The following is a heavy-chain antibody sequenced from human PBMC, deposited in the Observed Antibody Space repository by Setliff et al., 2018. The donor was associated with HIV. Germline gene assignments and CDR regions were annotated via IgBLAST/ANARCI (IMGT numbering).Heavy chain of an antibody. D-gene: IGHD6-19*01. CDR1: GGTFTSYH. J-gene: IGHJ4*02. V-gene: IGHV1-46*01. Sequence: GASVKVSCKASGGTFTSYHMHWVRQAPGQGLEWMGIINPGGGSTSYAQKFQGRVTMTRDTSTSTVYMELSSLRSEDTAVYYCARGTGIAVAGTDYWGQGTLVTVSS. CDR2: INPGGGST. CDR3: ARGTGIAVAGTDY.